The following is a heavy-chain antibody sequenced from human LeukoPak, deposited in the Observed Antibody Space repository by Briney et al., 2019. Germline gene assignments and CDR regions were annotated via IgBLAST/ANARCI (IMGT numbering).Heavy chain of an antibody. D-gene: IGHD3-3*01. J-gene: IGHJ4*02. Sequence: ASVKVSCKASGYTFTSYDINLVRQATGQGLEWMGWMNPNSGNTGYAQKFQGRVTITRNTSISTAYMELGSLRSEDTAVYYCARGLRVFWSALSNWGQGTLVTVSS. CDR3: ARGLRVFWSALSN. CDR2: MNPNSGNT. V-gene: IGHV1-8*03. CDR1: GYTFTSYD.